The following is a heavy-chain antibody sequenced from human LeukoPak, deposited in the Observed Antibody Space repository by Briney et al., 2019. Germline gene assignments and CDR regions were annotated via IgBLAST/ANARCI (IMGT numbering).Heavy chain of an antibody. CDR3: AKVSLPNVWSGYYGYFDY. Sequence: GGSLRLSCTVSGFTFSSFTMNWVRQGPGKGLEWVASISNSGDYISYADSLKGRFTISRDNAKNSLYLQMNSLRAEDTALYYCAKVSLPNVWSGYYGYFDYWGQGTLVTVSS. V-gene: IGHV3-21*04. CDR1: GFTFSSFT. D-gene: IGHD3-3*01. J-gene: IGHJ4*02. CDR2: ISNSGDYI.